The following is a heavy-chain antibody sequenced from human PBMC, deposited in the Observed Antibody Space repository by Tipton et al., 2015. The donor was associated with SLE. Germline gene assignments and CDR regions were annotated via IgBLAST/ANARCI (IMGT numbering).Heavy chain of an antibody. D-gene: IGHD6-6*01. Sequence: TLSLTCTVSGGSISSHYWSWIRQPPGKGLEWIGYIYYSGSTNYNPSLKSRVTISVDTSKNQFSLKLGSVTAADTAVYYCARARQGGIAARPHWFDPWGQGTLVTVSS. V-gene: IGHV4-59*11. CDR2: IYYSGST. CDR3: ARARQGGIAARPHWFDP. CDR1: GGSISSHY. J-gene: IGHJ5*02.